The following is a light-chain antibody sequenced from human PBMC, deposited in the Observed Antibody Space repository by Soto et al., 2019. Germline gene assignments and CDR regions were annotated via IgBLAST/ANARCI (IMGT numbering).Light chain of an antibody. V-gene: IGKV3-15*01. CDR1: QAISSN. CDR3: KQSNSWPT. CDR2: GAS. J-gene: IGKJ2*01. Sequence: IVMTQSPATLSMSPGERATLSCRASQAISSNLAWYQQKPGQAPRLLIYGASTRATGIPARFSGSGSGTEFTLTISSLFSEDFAVYYCKQSNSWPTLGQGTKL.